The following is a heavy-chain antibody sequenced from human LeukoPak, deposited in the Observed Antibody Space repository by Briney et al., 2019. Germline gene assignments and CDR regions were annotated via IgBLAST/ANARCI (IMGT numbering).Heavy chain of an antibody. CDR3: ARKPGYSSGWYFFDY. J-gene: IGHJ4*02. D-gene: IGHD6-19*01. V-gene: IGHV3-33*01. CDR2: IWYDGSSK. Sequence: GRSLRLSCAASGFTFSTYGMHWVRQAPGKGLEWVAVIWYDGSSKYYADSVKGRFTISRDNSKNTLYLQMNGLRAEDTAVYYCARKPGYSSGWYFFDYWGQGNLVTVSS. CDR1: GFTFSTYG.